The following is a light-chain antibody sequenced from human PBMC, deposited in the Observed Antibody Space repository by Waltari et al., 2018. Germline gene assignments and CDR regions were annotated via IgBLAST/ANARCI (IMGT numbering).Light chain of an antibody. CDR3: NSRDSRGHPLV. J-gene: IGLJ1*01. V-gene: IGLV3-19*01. CDR1: RLRDYY. CDR2: GKN. Sequence: SSELTPDPVVSVALGQTVRITCQGDRLRDYYANWYHKKPGQAPVLVMYGKNNRPSGIPDRFSGSYSGTTASLIITGAQAEDEGDYYCNSRDSRGHPLVFGTGTKVTVL.